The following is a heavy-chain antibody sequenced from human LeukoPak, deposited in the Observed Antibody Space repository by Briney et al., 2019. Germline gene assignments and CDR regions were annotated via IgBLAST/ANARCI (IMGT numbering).Heavy chain of an antibody. CDR1: GGSFSGYY. CDR3: ARDESGSGSYYPYRY. CDR2: INHSGST. Sequence: PSETLSLTCAVYGGSFSGYYWSWIRQPPGKGLEWIGEINHSGSTNYNPSLKSRVTISVDTSKNQFSLKLSSVTAADTAVYYCARDESGSGSYYPYRYWGQGTLVTVSS. J-gene: IGHJ4*02. V-gene: IGHV4-34*01. D-gene: IGHD3-10*01.